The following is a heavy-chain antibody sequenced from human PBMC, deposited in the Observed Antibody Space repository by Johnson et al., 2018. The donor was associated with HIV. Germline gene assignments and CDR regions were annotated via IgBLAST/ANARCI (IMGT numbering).Heavy chain of an antibody. CDR2: ISWNSGSI. Sequence: VQLVESGGGVVRPGGSLRLSCAASGFTFDDYGMSWVRQAPGKGPEWVSGISWNSGSIGYADSVKGRFTISRDSAKNSLYLQMNSLRAEDTAGYYCAKDQFSGPGGEAVDMWGQGTMVTVTS. D-gene: IGHD3-16*01. CDR1: GFTFDDYG. V-gene: IGHV3-20*04. J-gene: IGHJ3*02. CDR3: AKDQFSGPGGEAVDM.